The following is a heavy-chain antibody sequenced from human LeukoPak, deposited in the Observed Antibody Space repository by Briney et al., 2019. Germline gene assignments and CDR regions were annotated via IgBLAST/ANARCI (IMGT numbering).Heavy chain of an antibody. J-gene: IGHJ4*02. CDR1: GFPFSNFS. V-gene: IGHV3-23*01. CDR3: AKHSYARSLGE. D-gene: IGHD3-10*02. CDR2: TNSGGTTI. Sequence: GGSLRLPCATSGFPFSNFSMTWVRQAPGKGLEWISPTNSGGTTIYYAESVKGRFTISRDNFKNALYLQMSSLRVEDTAIYSCAKHSYARSLGEGGPGTLVTVSS.